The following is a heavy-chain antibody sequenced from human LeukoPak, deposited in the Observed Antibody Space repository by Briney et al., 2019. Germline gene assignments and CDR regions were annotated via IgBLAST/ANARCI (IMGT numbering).Heavy chain of an antibody. Sequence: ASVKVSCKASGYTFTDYYMHWVRQAPGKGREWMGWINPNSGGTNYAQKFQGRVTMTRDRSISTAYMELSRLRSDDTAVYYCARDRSKYQLLYSWFDPWGQGTLVTVSS. V-gene: IGHV1-2*02. D-gene: IGHD2-2*02. CDR1: GYTFTDYY. CDR3: ARDRSKYQLLYSWFDP. J-gene: IGHJ5*02. CDR2: INPNSGGT.